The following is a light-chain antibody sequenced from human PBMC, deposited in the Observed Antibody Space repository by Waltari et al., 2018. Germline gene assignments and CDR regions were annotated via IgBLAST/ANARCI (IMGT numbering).Light chain of an antibody. CDR3: SSYTTSTTLV. V-gene: IGLV2-14*03. CDR2: DVS. Sequence: QSALTQPASVSGSPGQSITISCSGTSSDVGGYNYVPWYPQHPGKAPKLMIYDVSNRPSGVSDRFSGSKSGNTASLTISGLQAEDEADYYCSSYTTSTTLVFGGGTKLTVL. J-gene: IGLJ2*01. CDR1: SSDVGGYNY.